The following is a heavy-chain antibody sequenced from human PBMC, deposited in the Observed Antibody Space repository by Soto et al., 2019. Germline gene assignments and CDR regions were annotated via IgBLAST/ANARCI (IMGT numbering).Heavy chain of an antibody. Sequence: PSETLSLTCTVSGGSISSYYWSWIRQPPGKGLEWIGYIYYSGSTNYNPSLQSRVTISVDTSMNHFSLKLSSVTAADTAVYYCARGGEVTNYYGMDVWGPGTTVTVSS. D-gene: IGHD4-4*01. V-gene: IGHV4-59*01. CDR2: IYYSGST. J-gene: IGHJ6*02. CDR1: GGSISSYY. CDR3: ARGGEVTNYYGMDV.